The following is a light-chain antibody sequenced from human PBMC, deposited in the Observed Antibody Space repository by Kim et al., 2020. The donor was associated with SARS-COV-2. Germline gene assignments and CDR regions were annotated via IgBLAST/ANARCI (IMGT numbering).Light chain of an antibody. CDR3: QHLYAYPFT. CDR1: QDIGNS. V-gene: IGKV1-9*01. Sequence: SVGDRVTITCRASQDIGNSLAWYRQKPGKAPELLMYDASSVQSWVPSRFGGGGSGTEFTLTIDSLQTEDAATYFCQHLYAYPFTFGPGTKVDIK. J-gene: IGKJ3*01. CDR2: DAS.